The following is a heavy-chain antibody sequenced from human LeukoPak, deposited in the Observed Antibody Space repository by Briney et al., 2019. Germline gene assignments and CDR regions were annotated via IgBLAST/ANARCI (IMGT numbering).Heavy chain of an antibody. Sequence: PGGSLRLSCAASGFTFTSYEMNWVRQAPGKGLEWVSYISSSGSTIYYADSVKGRFTISRDNAKNSLYLQMNSLRAEDTAVYYCAELGITMIGGVWGKGTTVTISS. V-gene: IGHV3-48*03. CDR1: GFTFTSYE. CDR2: ISSSGSTI. D-gene: IGHD3-10*02. J-gene: IGHJ6*04. CDR3: AELGITMIGGV.